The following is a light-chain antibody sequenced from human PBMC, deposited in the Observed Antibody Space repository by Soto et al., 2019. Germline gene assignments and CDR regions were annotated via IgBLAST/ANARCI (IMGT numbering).Light chain of an antibody. V-gene: IGLV2-14*01. CDR1: SSDVGGYNY. CDR3: SSYTSSSTLYV. Sequence: QSVLTQPASVSGSPGQSITISCTGTSSDVGGYNYVSWYQQHPGKAPKLMIYDASNPPSGVSNRFSGSKSGNTASLTISGLQAEYEADYYCSSYTSSSTLYVFGTGTKLTVL. CDR2: DAS. J-gene: IGLJ1*01.